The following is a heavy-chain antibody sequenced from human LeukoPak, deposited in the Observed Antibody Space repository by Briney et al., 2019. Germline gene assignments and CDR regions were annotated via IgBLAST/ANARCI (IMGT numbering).Heavy chain of an antibody. CDR2: ISYDGSNK. CDR1: GFTFSSYG. V-gene: IGHV3-30*18. J-gene: IGHJ4*02. CDR3: AKEGQQLVGYYFDY. D-gene: IGHD6-13*01. Sequence: EGSLRLSCAASGFTFSSYGMHWVRQAPGKGLEWVAVISYDGSNKYYADSVKGRFTISRDNSKNTLYLQMNSLRAEDTAVYYCAKEGQQLVGYYFDYWGQGTLVTVSS.